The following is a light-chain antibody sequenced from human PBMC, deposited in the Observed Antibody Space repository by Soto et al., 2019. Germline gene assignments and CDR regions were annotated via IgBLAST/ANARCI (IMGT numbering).Light chain of an antibody. CDR1: QGIGTY. V-gene: IGKV1-39*01. CDR2: AAS. J-gene: IGKJ1*01. Sequence: DIQMTQSPPSLSASVGDRVTITCRASQGIGTYLNWYQEKPGKAPKVLIYAASNLEKGVPSRFGGSGSGTDFTLTITSLQRDDLATYYGQQSSTTPWTFGQGTKVEIK. CDR3: QQSSTTPWT.